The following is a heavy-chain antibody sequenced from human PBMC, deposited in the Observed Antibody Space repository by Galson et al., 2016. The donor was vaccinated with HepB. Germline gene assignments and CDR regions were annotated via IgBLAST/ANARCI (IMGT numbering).Heavy chain of an antibody. J-gene: IGHJ5*02. CDR2: IIPIFGTT. CDR3: ATAGPAALLGLNSFDP. Sequence: SVKVSCKASGGTFTNYAFSWVRQAPGQGLEWMGGIIPIFGTTNYPQKFQGRVTLTADTSTSTAYMELSSLRSDDTALYYCATAGPAALLGLNSFDPWGQGTLVTVSS. CDR1: GGTFTNYA. V-gene: IGHV1-69*06. D-gene: IGHD2-2*02.